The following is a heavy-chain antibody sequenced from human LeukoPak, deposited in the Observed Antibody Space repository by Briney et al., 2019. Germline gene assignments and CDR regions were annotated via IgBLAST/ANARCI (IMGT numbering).Heavy chain of an antibody. V-gene: IGHV4-34*01. CDR3: ARRGALSVVVTAIDY. D-gene: IGHD2-21*02. CDR2: INHSGST. CDR1: GGSFSGYY. Sequence: SETLSLTCAVYGGSFSGYYWSWIRQPPGKGLEWIGEINHSGSTNYNPSLKSRVTISVDTSKNQFSLKLSSVTAADTAVYYCARRGALSVVVTAIDYWGQGTLVTVSS. J-gene: IGHJ4*02.